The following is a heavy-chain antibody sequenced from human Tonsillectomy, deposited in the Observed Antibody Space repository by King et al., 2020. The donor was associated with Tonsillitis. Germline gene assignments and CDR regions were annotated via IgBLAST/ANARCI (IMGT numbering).Heavy chain of an antibody. J-gene: IGHJ4*02. Sequence: VQLVESGGGVVQPGRSLRLFCAASGFTFSSYGMHWVRQAPGKGLEWVAVISYDGSNKYYADSVKGRFTISRDNSKNTLYLQMNSLRAEDTAVYYCAKDRGRGYYPGGGENWGQGTLVTVSS. V-gene: IGHV3-30*18. CDR1: GFTFSSYG. D-gene: IGHD3-10*01. CDR3: AKDRGRGYYPGGGEN. CDR2: ISYDGSNK.